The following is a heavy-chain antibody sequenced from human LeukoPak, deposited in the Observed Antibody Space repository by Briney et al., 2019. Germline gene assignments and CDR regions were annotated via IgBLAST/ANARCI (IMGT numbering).Heavy chain of an antibody. CDR2: IYYSGST. D-gene: IGHD3-16*02. Sequence: PSETLSLTCTVSGGSISSSSYYWGWIRQPPGKGLEWIGSIYYSGSTYYNPSLKSRVTISVDTSKNQFSLKLSSVTAADTAVYYCARGPALRLGELSFDYWGQGTLVTVSS. V-gene: IGHV4-39*07. CDR1: GGSISSSSYY. CDR3: ARGPALRLGELSFDY. J-gene: IGHJ4*02.